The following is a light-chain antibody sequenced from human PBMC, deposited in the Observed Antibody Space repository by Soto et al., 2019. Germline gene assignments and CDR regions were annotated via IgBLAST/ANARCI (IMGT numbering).Light chain of an antibody. V-gene: IGKV1-39*01. Sequence: DIQMTQSPSSLSASVGDRVTITCRASQSISNYLNWYQQKPGKAPNLLIYDASSLQSGVPSRFSGSGSGTDFTLTISSLQPEDFANYYCQQSSSTPPGTFGQGTKVDIK. J-gene: IGKJ2*01. CDR3: QQSSSTPPGT. CDR2: DAS. CDR1: QSISNY.